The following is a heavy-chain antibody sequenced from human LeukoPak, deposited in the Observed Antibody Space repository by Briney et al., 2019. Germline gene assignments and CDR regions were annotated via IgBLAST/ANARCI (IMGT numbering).Heavy chain of an antibody. D-gene: IGHD2-15*01. J-gene: IGHJ4*02. Sequence: GGSLRLSCAASGFTFSSYGMNWVRQAPGKGLEWVSYISSSGSTIYYADSVKGRFTISRDNAKNSLYLQMNSLRAEDTAVYYCARAHSWHTPYFDYRGQGTLVTVSS. CDR2: ISSSGSTI. CDR3: ARAHSWHTPYFDY. CDR1: GFTFSSYG. V-gene: IGHV3-48*03.